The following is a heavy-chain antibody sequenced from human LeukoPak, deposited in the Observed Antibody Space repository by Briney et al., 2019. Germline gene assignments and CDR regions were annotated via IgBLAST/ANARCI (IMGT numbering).Heavy chain of an antibody. V-gene: IGHV3-30-3*01. CDR1: GFTFFTYS. CDR2: ISYDGSNT. CDR3: ARSYGSANYALDY. Sequence: GGSLRLSCTASGFTFFTYSMHWVRQAPGKGLEWVALISYDGSNTYHADSVKGRFTISRDDSKNTLYLKMNNLRPEDTAVYYCARSYGSANYALDYWGQGTLVTVSS. D-gene: IGHD3-10*01. J-gene: IGHJ4*02.